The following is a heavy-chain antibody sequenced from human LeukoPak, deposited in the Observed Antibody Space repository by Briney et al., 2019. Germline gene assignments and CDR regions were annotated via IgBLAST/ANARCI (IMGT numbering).Heavy chain of an antibody. D-gene: IGHD3-22*01. CDR3: ATGGPTASSGYDY. CDR1: GGTLSKNA. V-gene: IGHV1-69*13. Sequence: VASVTVSFTASGGTLSKNAISWVRQAPGQGVQWMGGIIPIFGTPDYAQQFQGRVTITADESTSTAYMDLSSLRSEDTAVYYCATGGPTASSGYDYWGQGTLVTVSS. J-gene: IGHJ4*02. CDR2: IIPIFGTP.